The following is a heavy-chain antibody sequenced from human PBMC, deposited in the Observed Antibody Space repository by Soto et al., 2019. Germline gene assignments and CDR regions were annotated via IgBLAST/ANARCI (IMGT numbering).Heavy chain of an antibody. J-gene: IGHJ6*02. CDR3: ASWGIAAAKYQNYYYYGMDV. V-gene: IGHV1-69*13. CDR2: IIPIFGTA. D-gene: IGHD6-25*01. CDR1: GCTFSSYA. Sequence: ASVKVSCKASGCTFSSYAISWVRQAPGQGLEWMGGIIPIFGTANYAQKFQGRVTITADESTSTAYMELSSLRSEDTAVYYCASWGIAAAKYQNYYYYGMDVWGQGTTVTVSS.